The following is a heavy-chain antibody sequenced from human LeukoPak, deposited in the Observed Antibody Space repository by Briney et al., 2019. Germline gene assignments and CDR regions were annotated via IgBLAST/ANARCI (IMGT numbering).Heavy chain of an antibody. CDR1: GGTFSSYA. Sequence: GASVKVSCKASGGTFSSYAISWVRQAPGQGLEWMGGIIPIFGTANYAQKFQGRVTITADESTSTAYMELSSLRSEDTAVYYCARDHCSSTSCYWFDYWGQGTLVTVSS. J-gene: IGHJ4*02. D-gene: IGHD2-2*01. CDR2: IIPIFGTA. V-gene: IGHV1-69*13. CDR3: ARDHCSSTSCYWFDY.